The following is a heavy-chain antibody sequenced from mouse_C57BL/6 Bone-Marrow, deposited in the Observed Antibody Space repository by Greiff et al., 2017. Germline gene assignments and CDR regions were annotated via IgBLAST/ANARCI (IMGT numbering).Heavy chain of an antibody. Sequence: EVQLVESGGGLVKPGGSLKLSCAASGFTFSDYGMHWVRQAPEKGLGWVAYISSGSSTIYYADTVKGRFTISRDNAKNTLFLQMTSLRSEDTAMYYCARYLGDYWGQGTTLTVSS. CDR2: ISSGSSTI. CDR1: GFTFSDYG. D-gene: IGHD3-3*01. CDR3: ARYLGDY. V-gene: IGHV5-17*01. J-gene: IGHJ2*01.